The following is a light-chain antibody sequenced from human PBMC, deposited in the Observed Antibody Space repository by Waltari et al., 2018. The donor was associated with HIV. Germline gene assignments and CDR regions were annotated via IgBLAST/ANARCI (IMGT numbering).Light chain of an antibody. CDR2: EVT. J-gene: IGLJ3*02. Sequence: TISCTGTSSDVGSYNRVSWYQQPPGTAPKLMIYEVTNRPSGVPDRFSGSKSGNTASLTISGLQAEDEAHYYCSSYSSSSTWVFGGGTKLTVL. CDR3: SSYSSSSTWV. CDR1: SSDVGSYNR. V-gene: IGLV2-18*02.